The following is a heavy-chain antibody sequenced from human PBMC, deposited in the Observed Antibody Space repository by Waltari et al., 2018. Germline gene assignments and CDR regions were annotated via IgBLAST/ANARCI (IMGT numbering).Heavy chain of an antibody. V-gene: IGHV3-48*02. CDR2: ISSSSSKI. CDR3: ARDSMGDYGDYFDY. Sequence: PGKGLEWVSYISSSSSKIYYADSVKGRFTISRDNAKNSLYLQMNSLRDEDTAVYYCARDSMGDYGDYFDYWGQGTLVTVSS. D-gene: IGHD4-17*01. J-gene: IGHJ4*02.